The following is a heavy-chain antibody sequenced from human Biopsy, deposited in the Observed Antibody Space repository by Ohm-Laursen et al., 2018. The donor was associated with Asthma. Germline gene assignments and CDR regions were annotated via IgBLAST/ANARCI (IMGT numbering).Heavy chain of an antibody. J-gene: IGHJ4*02. V-gene: IGHV3-7*01. CDR1: GFTFGDYW. Sequence: GALRLSCAASGFTFGDYWMSWVRQVPGKGLEWVANIKHDGSEENHVDSLKARFTISRDNAKNSLYLQMNSRRAEDTAVYYCASQSSGPDFWSGYYYFDYWGQGTLVTVSS. CDR2: IKHDGSEE. D-gene: IGHD3-3*01. CDR3: ASQSSGPDFWSGYYYFDY.